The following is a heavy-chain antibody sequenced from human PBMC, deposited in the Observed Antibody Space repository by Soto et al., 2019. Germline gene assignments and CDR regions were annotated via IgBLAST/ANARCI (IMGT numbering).Heavy chain of an antibody. D-gene: IGHD2-15*01. CDR1: GFRFTTYW. Sequence: GESLKISCKGSGFRFTTYWIGWVRQMPGKSLEWMGIIYPADSDTRYSPSFQGQVTISADKSISTAYLQWSSLKASDTAMYYCARGYCGGGTCYFGAFDVWGQGTMVTVSS. V-gene: IGHV5-51*01. J-gene: IGHJ3*01. CDR2: IYPADSDT. CDR3: ARGYCGGGTCYFGAFDV.